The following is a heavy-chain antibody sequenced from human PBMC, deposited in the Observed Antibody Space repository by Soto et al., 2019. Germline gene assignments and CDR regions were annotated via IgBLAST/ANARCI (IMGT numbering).Heavy chain of an antibody. CDR2: ISSSSSYI. V-gene: IGHV3-21*01. CDR3: ARRLPQSGNFQH. D-gene: IGHD3-10*01. Sequence: LRLSCAASGFTFSSYSMNWVRQAPGKGLEWVSSISSSSSYIYYADSVNGRFTISRDNAKNSLYLQMNSLRAEDTAVYYCARRLPQSGNFQHWGQGTLVTVSS. CDR1: GFTFSSYS. J-gene: IGHJ1*01.